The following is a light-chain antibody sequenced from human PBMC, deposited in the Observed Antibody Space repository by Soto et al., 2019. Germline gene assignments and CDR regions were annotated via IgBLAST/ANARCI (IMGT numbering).Light chain of an antibody. CDR1: QGLLHSNGYNY. J-gene: IGKJ5*01. CDR3: MQALQTPIT. Sequence: DIVMTQSPLSLPVTPGEPSSGPCRSSQGLLHSNGYNYLDWYLQKPGQSPQLLIYLGSNRASGVPDRFSGSGSGTDFTLKISRVEAEDVGVYYCMQALQTPITFGQGTRLEIK. CDR2: LGS. V-gene: IGKV2-28*01.